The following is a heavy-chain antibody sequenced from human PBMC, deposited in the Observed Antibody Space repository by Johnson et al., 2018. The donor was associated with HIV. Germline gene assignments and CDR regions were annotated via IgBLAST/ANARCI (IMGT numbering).Heavy chain of an antibody. V-gene: IGHV3-7*01. Sequence: VQLVESGGGLVQPGGSLRLSCAASGFTFSSYWMSWVRQAPGKGLEWVANIKQDGSEKYYADSVKGRFTISRDNSKNTLYLQMNSLRAEDTAVYYCAKDYYYVSSGYYSPDAFDIWGQGTMVTVSS. D-gene: IGHD3-22*01. CDR2: IKQDGSEK. CDR3: AKDYYYVSSGYYSPDAFDI. CDR1: GFTFSSYW. J-gene: IGHJ3*02.